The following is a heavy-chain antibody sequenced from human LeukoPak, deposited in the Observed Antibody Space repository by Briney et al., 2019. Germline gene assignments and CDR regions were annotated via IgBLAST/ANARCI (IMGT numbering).Heavy chain of an antibody. D-gene: IGHD6-13*01. CDR2: MYYSGST. Sequence: SETLSLTCTVSGASISSGGYYWSWIRQHPGRGLEWIGYMYYSGSTYYNPSLKSRDTISVDTSKNQFSLKLSSVTAADTAVYYCARRIAAAGTRWFDPWGQGTLVTVSS. CDR3: ARRIAAAGTRWFDP. V-gene: IGHV4-31*03. J-gene: IGHJ5*02. CDR1: GASISSGGYY.